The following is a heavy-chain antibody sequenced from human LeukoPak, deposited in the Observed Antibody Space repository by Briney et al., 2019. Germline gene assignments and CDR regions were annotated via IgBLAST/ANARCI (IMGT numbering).Heavy chain of an antibody. CDR2: IYPGDSDT. D-gene: IGHD3-22*01. J-gene: IGHJ3*01. CDR1: GYIFSTYW. V-gene: IGHV5-51*01. Sequence: GESLQISCKGSGYIFSTYWIAWVRQVPGKGLEWMGIIYPGDSDTRYSPSFQGQVTISADKSVSTAYLHWSSLQASDTAIYYCARPNITSYYDSRGSDAFDVWGQGTMVTVSS. CDR3: ARPNITSYYDSRGSDAFDV.